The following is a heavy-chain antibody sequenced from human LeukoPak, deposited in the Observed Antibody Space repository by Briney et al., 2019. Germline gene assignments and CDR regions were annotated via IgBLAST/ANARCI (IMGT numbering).Heavy chain of an antibody. V-gene: IGHV3-30*03. CDR2: ISYDGSNK. CDR3: ARWAGGLGTPADAFDI. D-gene: IGHD3-16*01. Sequence: GGSLRLSWAASGFTFSSYGMHWVRQAPGKGLEWVAVISYDGSNKYYADSVKGRFTISRDNSKNTLYLQMNSLRAEDTAVYYCARWAGGLGTPADAFDIWGQGTMVTVSS. CDR1: GFTFSSYG. J-gene: IGHJ3*02.